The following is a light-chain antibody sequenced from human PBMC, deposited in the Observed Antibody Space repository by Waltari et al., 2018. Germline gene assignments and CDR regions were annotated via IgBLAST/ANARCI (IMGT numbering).Light chain of an antibody. V-gene: IGKV3-15*01. Sequence: EIVMTQSPATLSVSPGERVTLSCRANESISNNLAWYQQKPGRAPRLLIYRASTGATGIPARFSGSGSGTEFTLTIGSLQSEDFAVYYCQQYNSWPRTFGQGTKVEIK. CDR2: RAS. J-gene: IGKJ1*01. CDR3: QQYNSWPRT. CDR1: ESISNN.